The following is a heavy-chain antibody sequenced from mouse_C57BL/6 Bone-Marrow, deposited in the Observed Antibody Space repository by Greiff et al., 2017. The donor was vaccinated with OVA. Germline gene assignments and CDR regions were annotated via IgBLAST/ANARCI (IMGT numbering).Heavy chain of an antibody. V-gene: IGHV5-4*01. CDR2: ISDGGSYT. Sequence: EVKLVESGGGLVKPGGSLKLSCAASGFTFSSYAMSWVRQTPEKRLEWVATISDGGSYTYCPDNVKGRFTISRDNAKNNLYLQMSHLKSEDTAMYYCAREWGNYVPYYAMDYWGQGTSVTVSS. CDR3: AREWGNYVPYYAMDY. CDR1: GFTFSSYA. J-gene: IGHJ4*01. D-gene: IGHD2-1*01.